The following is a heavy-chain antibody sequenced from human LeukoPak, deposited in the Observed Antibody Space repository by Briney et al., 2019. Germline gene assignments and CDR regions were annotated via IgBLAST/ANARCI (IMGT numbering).Heavy chain of an antibody. Sequence: GGSLRLSCAASGLTFSSSVIHWVRQAPGKRLEWVAVISSHGHSQYYADSVKDRFTISRDNSKNTQYLQINSLREDDTAIYYCARERGVLDAFVIWGQGTIVTVFS. CDR3: ARERGVLDAFVI. J-gene: IGHJ3*02. CDR1: GLTFSSSV. CDR2: ISSHGHSQ. V-gene: IGHV3-30-3*01. D-gene: IGHD3-16*01.